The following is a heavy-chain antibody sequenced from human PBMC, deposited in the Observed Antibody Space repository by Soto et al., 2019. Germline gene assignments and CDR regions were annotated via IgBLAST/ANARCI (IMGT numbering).Heavy chain of an antibody. D-gene: IGHD3-9*01. V-gene: IGHV1-18*01. J-gene: IGHJ6*02. Sequence: ASVKVSCKASGYTFTSYGISWVRQAPGQGLEWMGWISAYDGNTNYAQKLQDRVTMTTDTSTSTAYMELRSLRSDDTAVYYCARDRPTKYYDIAMDVWGQGTTVTVSS. CDR1: GYTFTSYG. CDR3: ARDRPTKYYDIAMDV. CDR2: ISAYDGNT.